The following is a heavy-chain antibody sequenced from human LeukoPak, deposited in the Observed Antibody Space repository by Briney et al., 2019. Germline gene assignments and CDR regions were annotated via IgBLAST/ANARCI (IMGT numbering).Heavy chain of an antibody. CDR1: GFTFSSYS. CDR3: ARDRSGYDFWSGYYTGYYYMDV. D-gene: IGHD3-3*01. V-gene: IGHV3-48*01. J-gene: IGHJ6*03. CDR2: ISSSSSTI. Sequence: SGGSLRLSCAASGFTFSSYSMNWVRQAPGKGLEWVSYISSSSSTIYYAGSVKGRFTISRDNAKNSLYLQMNSLRAEDTAVYYCARDRSGYDFWSGYYTGYYYMDVWGKGTTVTVSS.